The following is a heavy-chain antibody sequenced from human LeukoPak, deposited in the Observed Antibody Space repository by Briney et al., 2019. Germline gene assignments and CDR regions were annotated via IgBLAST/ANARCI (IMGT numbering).Heavy chain of an antibody. V-gene: IGHV4-34*01. CDR2: INHSGRP. J-gene: IGHJ6*03. D-gene: IGHD3-10*01. CDR3: ARVWNYYGSGKDYMDV. Sequence: SETLSLTCAVYGGSFSGYYWSWIRQPPGKGREWIGEINHSGRPNYNPSLKSRVTISVDTSKNQFSLKLSSVTAADTAVYYCARVWNYYGSGKDYMDVWGKGTTVTVSS. CDR1: GGSFSGYY.